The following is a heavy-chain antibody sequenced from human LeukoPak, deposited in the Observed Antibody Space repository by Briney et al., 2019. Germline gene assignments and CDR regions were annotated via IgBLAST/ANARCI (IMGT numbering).Heavy chain of an antibody. CDR3: ARGRNPDYGDSKIDY. D-gene: IGHD4-17*01. V-gene: IGHV4-31*03. J-gene: IGHJ4*02. CDR1: GGSISSGGYY. CDR2: IYYSGST. Sequence: SQTLSLTCTVSGGSISSGGYYWSWIRQHPGKGLEWVGYIYYSGSTYYNPSLKSRISMSVDTSKNQFSLMLSSVTAADTAVYDCARGRNPDYGDSKIDYWGQGTLVTVSS.